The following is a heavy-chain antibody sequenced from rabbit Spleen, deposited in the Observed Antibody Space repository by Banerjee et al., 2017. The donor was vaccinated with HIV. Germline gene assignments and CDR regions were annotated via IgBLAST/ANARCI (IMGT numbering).Heavy chain of an antibody. CDR2: IAVGGTDVT. D-gene: IGHD5-1*01. J-gene: IGHJ2*01. CDR3: ARGADSDFAFDP. CDR1: GFDFSSYY. Sequence: QQLVESGGGLVKPGASLKLACKASGFDFSSYYMTWVRQAPGKGLEWIAGIAVGGTDVTYYASWAKGRFTISKTSSTTVTLQMTSLTAADTATYFCARGADSDFAFDPWGPGTLVTVS. V-gene: IGHV1S40*01.